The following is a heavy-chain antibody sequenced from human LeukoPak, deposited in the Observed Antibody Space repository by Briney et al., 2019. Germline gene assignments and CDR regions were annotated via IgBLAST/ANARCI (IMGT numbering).Heavy chain of an antibody. V-gene: IGHV4-59*01. CDR3: ARGSRVYDRSGFHTWHDY. Sequence: SETLSLTCTVSGASINNYYWSWVRQPPLKGLEWIGYIYSTGDTSYNPSLESRVSISMDTPKNHFSLEITSVTAADTAVYYCARGSRVYDRSGFHTWHDYWGHGTLVTVSS. D-gene: IGHD3-22*01. CDR2: IYSTGDT. CDR1: GASINNYY. J-gene: IGHJ4*03.